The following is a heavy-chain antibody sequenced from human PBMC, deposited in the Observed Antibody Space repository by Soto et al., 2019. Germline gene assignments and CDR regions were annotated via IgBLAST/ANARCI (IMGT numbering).Heavy chain of an antibody. Sequence: PGGSLRLSCTASGFTFSTYGMNWVRQAPGKGLEWVAYISVDRSTKYYADSVKDRFTISRDNAKNSLYVQMNSLTAEDTAVYYSGRGCRFGNSETLGFDTWALEAVLPVSS. CDR1: GFTFSTYG. D-gene: IGHD1-26*01. CDR3: GRGCRFGNSETLGFDT. J-gene: IGHJ5*02. CDR2: ISVDRSTK. V-gene: IGHV3-30*02.